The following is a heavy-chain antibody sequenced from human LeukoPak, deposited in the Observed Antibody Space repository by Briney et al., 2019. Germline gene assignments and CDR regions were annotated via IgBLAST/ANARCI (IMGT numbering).Heavy chain of an antibody. CDR2: IGNRGAAK. CDR1: GFTFSSYG. Sequence: GGSLRLSCAASGFTFSSYGIHWVRQAPGKGLEWVAVIGNRGAAKYYADFVRGRFIISRDNSQNTVDLQMNSLGAEDTAVYYCAKLGTRAAGTPFDYWGQGTLVTVSS. D-gene: IGHD6-13*01. V-gene: IGHV3-30*18. CDR3: AKLGTRAAGTPFDY. J-gene: IGHJ4*02.